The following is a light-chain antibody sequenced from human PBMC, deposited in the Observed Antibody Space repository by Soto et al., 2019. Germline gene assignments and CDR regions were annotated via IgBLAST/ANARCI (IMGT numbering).Light chain of an antibody. Sequence: EIVLTQSPDTLSLSPGGRATLSCRASQSISSTHLVWYQQKPGQAPSLLIHRIYIRAAGIPDRFSGSASETDFTLTISRLEPEDFAMYYCQQYDNFPQTFGRGTKVDIK. CDR2: RIY. CDR3: QQYDNFPQT. J-gene: IGKJ1*01. CDR1: QSISSTH. V-gene: IGKV3-20*01.